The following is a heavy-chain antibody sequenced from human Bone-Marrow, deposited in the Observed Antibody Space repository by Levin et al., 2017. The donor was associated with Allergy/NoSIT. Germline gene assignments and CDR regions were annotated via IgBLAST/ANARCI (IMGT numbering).Heavy chain of an antibody. CDR2: LSIYNGKT. J-gene: IGHJ5*02. V-gene: IGHV1-18*01. CDR1: GYTFTSYG. CDR3: VRDKAWFDP. Sequence: GESLKISCKASGYTFTSYGVSWVRQAPGQGLEWMGWLSIYNGKTNYAPKFQGRVTLTADTATDTAYMDLRSLRSDDTAMYYCVRDKAWFDPWGQGTLVTVFS.